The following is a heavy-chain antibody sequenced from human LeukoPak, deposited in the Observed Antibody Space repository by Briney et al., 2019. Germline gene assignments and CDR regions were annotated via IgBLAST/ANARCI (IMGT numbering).Heavy chain of an antibody. V-gene: IGHV4-59*01. CDR2: IYYSGST. CDR3: AIGGGPYYFDY. CDR1: GGSISSYY. J-gene: IGHJ4*02. D-gene: IGHD3-16*01. Sequence: PSETLSLTCTVSGGSISSYYWSWIRQPPGKGLEWIGYIYYSGSTNYNPSLKSRVTISVDTSKNQFSLKLSSVTAADTAVYYCAIGGGPYYFDYWGQGTLVTVSS.